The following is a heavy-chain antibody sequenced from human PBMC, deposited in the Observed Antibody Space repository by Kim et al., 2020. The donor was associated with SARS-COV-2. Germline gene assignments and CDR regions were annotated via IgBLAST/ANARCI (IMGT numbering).Heavy chain of an antibody. V-gene: IGHV3-23*01. CDR1: GFTFSSYA. D-gene: IGHD6-13*01. J-gene: IGHJ4*02. Sequence: GGSLRLSCAASGFTFSSYAMSWVRQAPGKGLEWVSVISGSGGSTYYVDSVKGRFTISRDNSKNTLYLQMNSLRAEDTAMYYCAKGKQQLHGEFDYWGQGTLVTVSS. CDR2: ISGSGGST. CDR3: AKGKQQLHGEFDY.